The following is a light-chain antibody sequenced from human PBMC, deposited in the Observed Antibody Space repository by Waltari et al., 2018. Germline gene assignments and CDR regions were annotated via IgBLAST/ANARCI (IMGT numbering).Light chain of an antibody. CDR3: CSYTTSSTLDVV. Sequence: QSALTQPASVSGSPGQSITISCTGTSSDVGGYNYVSWYQQYPGKAPILITYDFSNRPSGVSNRFSGSKSCNTASLTISGLQAEDEADYYCCSYTTSSTLDVVFGGGTKVTVL. J-gene: IGLJ2*01. CDR2: DFS. CDR1: SSDVGGYNY. V-gene: IGLV2-14*03.